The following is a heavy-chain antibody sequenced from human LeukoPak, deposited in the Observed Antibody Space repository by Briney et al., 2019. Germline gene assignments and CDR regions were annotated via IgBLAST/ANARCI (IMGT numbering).Heavy chain of an antibody. CDR1: GYTFTSYD. CDR2: MNPNSGNT. CDR3: ARGSIATTTGIT. Sequence: GASVKVSCKXSGYTFTSYDINWVRQATGQGLERMGWMNPNSGNTGYAQKFQGRVTITRNTSISTAYMELSSLRSEDTAVYYCARGSIATTTGITWGQGTLVTVSS. D-gene: IGHD6-6*01. V-gene: IGHV1-8*03. J-gene: IGHJ5*02.